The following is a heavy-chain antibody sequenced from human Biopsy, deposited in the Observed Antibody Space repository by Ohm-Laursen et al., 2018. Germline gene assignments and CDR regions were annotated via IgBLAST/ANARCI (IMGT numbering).Heavy chain of an antibody. V-gene: IGHV4-39*07. J-gene: IGHJ6*02. CDR1: GGSISNNNYY. D-gene: IGHD2-8*01. Sequence: SETLSLTCTVSGGSISNNNYYWGWIRQPPGKGLEWIGEIKHSGSTNYNPSLKSRVTISVDTSKNQFSLKLSSVTAADTAVYYCARGMRYCTNAVCYKSGSGSYYRYYYGMDVWGQGTTVTVSS. CDR3: ARGMRYCTNAVCYKSGSGSYYRYYYGMDV. CDR2: IKHSGST.